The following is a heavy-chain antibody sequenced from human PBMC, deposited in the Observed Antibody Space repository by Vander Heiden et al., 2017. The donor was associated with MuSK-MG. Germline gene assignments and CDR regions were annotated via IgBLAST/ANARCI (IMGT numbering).Heavy chain of an antibody. CDR3: ARWLRLPSHFDY. J-gene: IGHJ4*02. CDR1: GLPFSSYW. CDR2: IKQDGSEK. D-gene: IGHD3-22*01. V-gene: IGHV3-7*01. Sequence: EVQRVESGGGLVQPGGAVRLVCAASGLPFSSYWMSWVRQAPGKGLEWVANIKQDGSEKYYVDSVKGRFTISRDNAKNSLYLQMNSLRAEDTAVYYCARWLRLPSHFDYWGQGTLVTVSS.